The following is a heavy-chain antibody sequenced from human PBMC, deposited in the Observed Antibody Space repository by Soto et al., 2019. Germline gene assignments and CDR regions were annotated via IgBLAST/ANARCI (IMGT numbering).Heavy chain of an antibody. J-gene: IGHJ4*02. CDR2: IRSKAYGGTT. CDR3: TRARYSNYVVVHYFDY. D-gene: IGHD4-4*01. Sequence: EVQLVESGGGLVKPGRSLRLSCTASGFTFGDYAMSWFRQAPGKGLEWVGFIRSKAYGGTTEYAASVKGRFTISRDDSKSIAYLQMNSLKTEDTAVYYCTRARYSNYVVVHYFDYWGQGTLVTVSS. CDR1: GFTFGDYA. V-gene: IGHV3-49*05.